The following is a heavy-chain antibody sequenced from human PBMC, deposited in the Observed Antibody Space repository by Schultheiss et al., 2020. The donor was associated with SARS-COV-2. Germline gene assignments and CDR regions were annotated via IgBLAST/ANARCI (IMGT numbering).Heavy chain of an antibody. CDR3: ARPSGGEWYLFDY. V-gene: IGHV4-39*01. CDR1: GGSVSSGSYY. Sequence: SETLSLTCTVSGGSVSSGSYYWGWIRQPPGKGLEWIGSIYYSGSTYYNPSLKSRVTISVDTSKNQFSLKLSSVTAADTAVYYCARPSGGEWYLFDYWGQGTLVTVSS. CDR2: IYYSGST. J-gene: IGHJ4*02. D-gene: IGHD3-16*01.